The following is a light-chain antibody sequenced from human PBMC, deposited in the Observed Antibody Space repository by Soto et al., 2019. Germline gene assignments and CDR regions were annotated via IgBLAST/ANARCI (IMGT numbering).Light chain of an antibody. V-gene: IGKV1-5*01. Sequence: DIQMTQSPSTLSASVGDRVTITCRASQSISSWLAWYQQKPGKAPKLLIYDASSLESGVPSRFSGSGSGTDFTLTISCLQSEDFATYYCQQYYSYSAFGQGTKVDI. CDR1: QSISSW. CDR3: QQYYSYSA. J-gene: IGKJ1*01. CDR2: DAS.